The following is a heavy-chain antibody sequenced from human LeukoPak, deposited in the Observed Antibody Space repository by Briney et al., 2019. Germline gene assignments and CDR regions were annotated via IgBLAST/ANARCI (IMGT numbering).Heavy chain of an antibody. Sequence: GGSLRLSCAASGVTFSRFWIYWVRHAPGKGLGWVSRINGEGSETMYADSVKGRFTISRDNAKNTLYLQMNSLRAEDTAVYYCARVRMGDDFNPFDYWGQGTLVTVSS. CDR1: GVTFSRFW. J-gene: IGHJ4*02. D-gene: IGHD3-16*01. CDR2: INGEGSET. CDR3: ARVRMGDDFNPFDY. V-gene: IGHV3-74*03.